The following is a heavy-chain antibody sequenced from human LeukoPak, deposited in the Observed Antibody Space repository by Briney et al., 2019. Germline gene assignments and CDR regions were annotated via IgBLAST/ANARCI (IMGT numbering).Heavy chain of an antibody. V-gene: IGHV4-34*01. CDR3: ARGSRGWYQLPGPYDY. CDR1: GGSFSGYY. D-gene: IGHD2-2*01. Sequence: PSETLSLTCAVYGGSFSGYYWSWIRQPPGKGLEWIGEINHSGSTNYNPSLKSRVTISVDTSKNQFSLKLSSVTAADTAVYYCARGSRGWYQLPGPYDYWGQGTLVTVSS. CDR2: INHSGST. J-gene: IGHJ4*02.